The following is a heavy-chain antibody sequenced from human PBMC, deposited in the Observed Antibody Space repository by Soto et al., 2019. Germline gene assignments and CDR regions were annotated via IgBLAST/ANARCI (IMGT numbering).Heavy chain of an antibody. D-gene: IGHD2-8*01. V-gene: IGHV4-31*03. CDR2: MHSSGLT. CDR1: GGSIRSGDYY. Sequence: QVQLQESGPGLVQPSQTLSFTCTVSGGSIRSGDYYWSWIRQNPGKGLEWIGYMHSSGLTYYDPALKSRVTMSVDLSKIQTSLSLSSVTAADTAVYYCATKPNGLYYFDYWGQGALVTVSS. CDR3: ATKPNGLYYFDY. J-gene: IGHJ4*02.